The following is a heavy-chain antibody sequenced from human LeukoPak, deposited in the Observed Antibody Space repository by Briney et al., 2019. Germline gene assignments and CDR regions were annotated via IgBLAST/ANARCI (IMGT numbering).Heavy chain of an antibody. Sequence: GASVKVSCKASGGTFSSYAISWVRQAPGQGLEWMGGIIPIFGTANYAQKFQGRVTITADESTSTAYMELSSLRSEDTAVYYCARDLDLGDSGGYFGPDAFDIWGQGTMVTVSS. CDR1: GGTFSSYA. J-gene: IGHJ3*02. CDR2: IIPIFGTA. D-gene: IGHD3-22*01. CDR3: ARDLDLGDSGGYFGPDAFDI. V-gene: IGHV1-69*13.